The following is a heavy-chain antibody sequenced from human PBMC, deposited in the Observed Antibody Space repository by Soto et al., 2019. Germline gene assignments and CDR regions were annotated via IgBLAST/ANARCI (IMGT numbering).Heavy chain of an antibody. CDR3: ARLHIVVVPAAPGRGYYYYYGMDV. J-gene: IGHJ6*02. V-gene: IGHV1-69*13. D-gene: IGHD2-2*01. CDR1: VGTFSSYA. CDR2: IIPIFGTA. Sequence: SGKVCCKASVGTFSSYAISWVRQAPGQGLEWMGGIIPIFGTANYAQKFQGRVTITADESTSTAYMELSSLRSEDTAVYYCARLHIVVVPAAPGRGYYYYYGMDVWRQGTTVTVSS.